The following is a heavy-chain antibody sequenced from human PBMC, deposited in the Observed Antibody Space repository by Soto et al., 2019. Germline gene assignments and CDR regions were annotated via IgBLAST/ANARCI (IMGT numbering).Heavy chain of an antibody. CDR1: GGSFSGYY. CDR3: ARGVAMASFDY. CDR2: INHSGST. V-gene: IGHV4-34*01. Sequence: SETLSLTCAVYGGSFSGYYWSWIRQPPGKGLEWIGEINHSGSTNYNPSLKSRVTISVDTSKNQFSLKLSSVTAADTAVYHCARGVAMASFDYWGQGTQVTVSS. J-gene: IGHJ4*02. D-gene: IGHD5-18*01.